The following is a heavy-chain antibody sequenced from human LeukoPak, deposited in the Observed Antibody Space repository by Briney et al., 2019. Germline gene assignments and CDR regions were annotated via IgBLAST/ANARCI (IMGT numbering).Heavy chain of an antibody. J-gene: IGHJ3*01. CDR1: GFIFTNYA. D-gene: IGHD5-12*01. CDR3: AKGGVAITDAFDV. Sequence: GGSLRLSCAASGFIFTNYALSWVRQAPGKGLEWVSAISRDGTAPFYADSVKGRFTMSRDNSKKELYLQLSSLRVEDTAVYYCAKGGVAITDAFDVWGQGAMVTVSS. CDR2: ISRDGTAP. V-gene: IGHV3-23*01.